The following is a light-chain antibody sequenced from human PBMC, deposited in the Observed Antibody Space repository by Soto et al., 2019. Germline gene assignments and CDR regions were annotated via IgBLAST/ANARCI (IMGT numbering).Light chain of an antibody. Sequence: EIVMTQSPATLSVSPGERATLSCRASQSVSSNLAWYQKKPGQAPRLLIYGASTRATGIPARFSGSGSGTEFTLTISSLQSEDFAVYSCQKYNNLPFTSGPGTKVDLK. V-gene: IGKV3-15*01. J-gene: IGKJ3*01. CDR3: QKYNNLPFT. CDR2: GAS. CDR1: QSVSSN.